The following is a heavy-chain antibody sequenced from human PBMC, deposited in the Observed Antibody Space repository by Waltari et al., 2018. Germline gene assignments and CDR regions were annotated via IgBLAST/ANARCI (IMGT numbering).Heavy chain of an antibody. CDR3: ARVWPEAYITIFGVVAYRMGYFDY. V-gene: IGHV4-38-2*01. J-gene: IGHJ4*02. Sequence: QVQLQESGPGLVKPSETLSLTCAVSGYSISSGYYWGWIRQPPVKGLEGIGSIYHSGSTYYNPSLKSRVTISVDTSKNQFSLKLSSVTAADTAVYYCARVWPEAYITIFGVVAYRMGYFDYWGQGTLVTVSS. CDR2: IYHSGST. CDR1: GYSISSGYY. D-gene: IGHD3-3*01.